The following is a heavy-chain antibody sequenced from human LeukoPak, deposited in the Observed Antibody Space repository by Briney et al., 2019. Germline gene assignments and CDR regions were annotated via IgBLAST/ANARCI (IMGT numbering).Heavy chain of an antibody. V-gene: IGHV3-33*01. Sequence: GGSLRLSCTASGFNFNYYAMHWVRQAPGKGLAWVALIWFDGSNEYYEDSVKGRFTISRDNSKDTVFLQMNGLTVDDTAVYYCARLVGGTTGATDYWGQGSLVSVS. CDR1: GFNFNYYA. D-gene: IGHD1-26*01. CDR3: ARLVGGTTGATDY. CDR2: IWFDGSNE. J-gene: IGHJ4*02.